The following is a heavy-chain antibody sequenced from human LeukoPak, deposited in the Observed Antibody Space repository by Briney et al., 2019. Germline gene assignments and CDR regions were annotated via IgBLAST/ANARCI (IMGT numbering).Heavy chain of an antibody. V-gene: IGHV3-7*01. CDR3: ARVLMVRGVMGFDP. CDR1: GFVFSSYW. D-gene: IGHD3-10*01. Sequence: PGGSLRLSCAASGFVFSSYWMSWVRQAPGKGLEWVANINQDGGEEYYVDSVKGRFTMSRDNAKNSLYLQMNSLRVGDTAMYYCARVLMVRGVMGFDPWGQGTLVTVSS. J-gene: IGHJ5*02. CDR2: INQDGGEE.